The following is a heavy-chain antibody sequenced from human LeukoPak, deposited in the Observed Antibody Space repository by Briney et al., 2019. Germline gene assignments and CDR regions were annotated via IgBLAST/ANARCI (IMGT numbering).Heavy chain of an antibody. J-gene: IGHJ4*02. CDR2: ISYAGSNI. CDR1: GFTFSSFG. D-gene: IGHD3-22*01. Sequence: GGSLRLSCAASGFTFSSFGMHWVRQAPGEGLEWVAVISYAGSNIFYADSVKGRFTISRDNSKKTVYLQMNSLRAEDTAAYYCAKDAYDYDSRCPDYWGQGTLVTVSS. CDR3: AKDAYDYDSRCPDY. V-gene: IGHV3-30*18.